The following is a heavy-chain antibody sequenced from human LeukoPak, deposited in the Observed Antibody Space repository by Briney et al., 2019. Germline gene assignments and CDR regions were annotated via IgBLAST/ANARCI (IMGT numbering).Heavy chain of an antibody. Sequence: SETLSLTCAVYGGSFSGYYWSWIRQPPGKGLEWIGEINHSGSTNYNPSLKSRVTISVDTSKNQFSRKLSSVTAADTAVYYCARVLKGYYYGSGSYYNRDYYYYYYMDVWGKGTTVTVSS. V-gene: IGHV4-34*01. CDR2: INHSGST. D-gene: IGHD3-10*01. CDR1: GGSFSGYY. CDR3: ARVLKGYYYGSGSYYNRDYYYYYYMDV. J-gene: IGHJ6*03.